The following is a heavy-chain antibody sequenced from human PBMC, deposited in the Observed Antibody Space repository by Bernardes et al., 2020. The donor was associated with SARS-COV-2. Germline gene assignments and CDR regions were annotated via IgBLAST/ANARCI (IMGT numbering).Heavy chain of an antibody. J-gene: IGHJ5*02. CDR1: GYTFTNYD. CDR2: MNPDSANT. Sequence: ASVKVSCKASGYTFTNYDINWVRQAAGQGLEWMGWMNPDSANTGYAQKFQGRITMTRNTSIRTAYMELSSLRSEDTAVYYCARGPIGVAGTRVFDWFDPWGQGTLVTVSS. V-gene: IGHV1-8*01. CDR3: ARGPIGVAGTRVFDWFDP. D-gene: IGHD6-19*01.